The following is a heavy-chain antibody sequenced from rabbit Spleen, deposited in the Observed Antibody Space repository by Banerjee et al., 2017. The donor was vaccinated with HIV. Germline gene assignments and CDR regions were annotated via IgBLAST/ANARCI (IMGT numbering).Heavy chain of an antibody. D-gene: IGHD1-1*01. J-gene: IGHJ4*01. CDR2: IDLLFGTT. Sequence: QEQLMESGGGLVQPGGSLKLSCKASGFDFSRTGVSWVRQAPGKGLEWIGYIDLLFGTTYHANWVNCRFTISSHNAQNTLYLQVHSLSAADSASYFGVRGASGSGYYSLWGPGSLVTVS. CDR3: VRGASGSGYYSL. CDR1: GFDFSRTG. V-gene: IGHV1S47*01.